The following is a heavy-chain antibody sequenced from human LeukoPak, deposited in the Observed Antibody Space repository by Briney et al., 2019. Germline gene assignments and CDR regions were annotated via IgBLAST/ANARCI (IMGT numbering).Heavy chain of an antibody. V-gene: IGHV3-66*01. Sequence: GGSLRLSCAASGFTVRTNYMSWVRQVPGKGLEWVSVIYSDGSTYSADSVRGRFTISRDNSKSTVYLQMNSLRAEDTAVNYCATIVPDVPATLTFDFWGQGSLVTVSS. CDR3: ATIVPDVPATLTFDF. CDR1: GFTVRTNY. CDR2: IYSDGST. D-gene: IGHD2-15*01. J-gene: IGHJ4*02.